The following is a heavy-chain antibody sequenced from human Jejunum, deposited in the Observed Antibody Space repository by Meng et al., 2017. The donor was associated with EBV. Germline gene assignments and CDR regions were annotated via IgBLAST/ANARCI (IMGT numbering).Heavy chain of an antibody. J-gene: IGHJ5*02. Sequence: QRQLQESGPGLVKPSEPLSLTCTVSGGSSSSSSYHWGWIRQPPGKGLEWIGSIYYSGSTYYNPSLKSRVTISVDTSKNQFSLKLSSVTAADTAVYYCARRGGEGWFDPWGQGTLVTVSS. CDR3: ARRGGEGWFDP. D-gene: IGHD3-10*01. CDR1: GGSSSSSSYH. CDR2: IYYSGST. V-gene: IGHV4-39*01.